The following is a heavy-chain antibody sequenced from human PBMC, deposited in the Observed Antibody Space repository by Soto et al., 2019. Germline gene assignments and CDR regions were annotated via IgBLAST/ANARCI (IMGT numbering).Heavy chain of an antibody. D-gene: IGHD3-22*01. Sequence: KVSCKASGGTFSSYAISWVRQAPGQGLEWMGGIIPIFGTANYAQKFQGRVTITADESTSTAYMELSSLRSEDTAVYYCARDRPAYYYDSSGYGMDVWGQGTTVTSP. CDR1: GGTFSSYA. CDR3: ARDRPAYYYDSSGYGMDV. CDR2: IIPIFGTA. J-gene: IGHJ6*02. V-gene: IGHV1-69*01.